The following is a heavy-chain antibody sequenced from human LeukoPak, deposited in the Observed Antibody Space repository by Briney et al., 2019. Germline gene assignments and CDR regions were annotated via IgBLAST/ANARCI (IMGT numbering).Heavy chain of an antibody. CDR3: ARQRISGWYFDY. CDR2: INPNSGGT. D-gene: IGHD6-19*01. CDR1: GYTFTGYY. V-gene: IGHV1-2*06. Sequence: ASVKVSCKASGYTFTGYYMHWVRQAPGQGLEWMGRINPNSGGTSHAQKFQGRVTMTRDTSISTAYMELSRLRSDDTAVYYCARQRISGWYFDYWGQGTLVTVSS. J-gene: IGHJ4*02.